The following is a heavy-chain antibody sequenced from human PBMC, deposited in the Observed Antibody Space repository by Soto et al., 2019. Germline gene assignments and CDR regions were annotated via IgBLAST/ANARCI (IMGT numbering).Heavy chain of an antibody. V-gene: IGHV3-11*01. Sequence: GGSLRLSCAASGFTFSDYYMSWIRQAPGKGLEWVSYISSSGSTIYYADSVKGRFTTSRDKAKNSLYLQMNSLRAEDTAVYYCARGGEGYSSSWFVDPWGQGTLVTVSS. CDR2: ISSSGSTI. CDR3: ARGGEGYSSSWFVDP. J-gene: IGHJ5*02. CDR1: GFTFSDYY. D-gene: IGHD6-13*01.